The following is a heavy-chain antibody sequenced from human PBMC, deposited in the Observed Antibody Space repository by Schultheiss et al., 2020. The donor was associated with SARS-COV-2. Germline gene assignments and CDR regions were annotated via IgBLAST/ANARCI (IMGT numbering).Heavy chain of an antibody. CDR2: IYHSGST. J-gene: IGHJ5*02. CDR3: AGSIVLMPPGWFDP. Sequence: SETLSLTCAVSGGSISSSNWWSWVRQPPGKGLEWIGEIYHSGSTNYNPSLKSRVTISVDTSKNQFSLKLSSVTAADTAVYYCAGSIVLMPPGWFDPWGQGTLVTVSS. D-gene: IGHD2-8*01. CDR1: GGSISSSNW. V-gene: IGHV4-4*02.